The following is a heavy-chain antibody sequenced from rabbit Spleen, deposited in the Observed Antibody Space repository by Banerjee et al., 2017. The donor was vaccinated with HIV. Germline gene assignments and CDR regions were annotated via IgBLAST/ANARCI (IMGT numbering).Heavy chain of an antibody. Sequence: QSLEESGGGLVQPEGSLTLTCTASGFSFSSRYYMCWVRQAPGKGLEWIGCIGSGATGNTYYASWAKGRFTFSKTSSTTVTLQMTSLTAADTATYFCARNYVNAFDPWGPGTLVTVS. J-gene: IGHJ2*01. CDR1: GFSFSSRYY. D-gene: IGHD1-1*01. CDR2: IGSGATGNT. V-gene: IGHV1S40*01. CDR3: ARNYVNAFDP.